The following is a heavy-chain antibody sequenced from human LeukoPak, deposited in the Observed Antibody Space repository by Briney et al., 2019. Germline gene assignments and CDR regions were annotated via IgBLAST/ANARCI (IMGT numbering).Heavy chain of an antibody. CDR2: IYYSGST. J-gene: IGHJ5*02. D-gene: IGHD1-1*01. CDR3: ARDGPKVRTPLEP. Sequence: PSETLSLTCTVSGGSISSSSYYWGWIRQPPGKGLEWIGSIYYSGSTYYNPSLKSRVTISVDTSKNQFSLKLSSVTAADTDVYYCARDGPKVRTPLEPWGPGTLVTVS. V-gene: IGHV4-39*07. CDR1: GGSISSSSYY.